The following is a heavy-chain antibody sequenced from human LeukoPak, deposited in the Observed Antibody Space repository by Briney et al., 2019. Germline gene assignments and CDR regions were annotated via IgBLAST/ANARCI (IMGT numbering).Heavy chain of an antibody. J-gene: IGHJ4*02. Sequence: ASVKVSCKASGYTFTGYYMHWVRQAPGQGLEWMGWINPNSGGTNYAQKFQGRVTMTRDTSISTAYMELSRLRSDDTAVYYCAKDGRYCSSSSCSRDPYYFDYWGQGTLVTVSS. CDR3: AKDGRYCSSSSCSRDPYYFDY. D-gene: IGHD2-2*01. CDR1: GYTFTGYY. V-gene: IGHV1-2*02. CDR2: INPNSGGT.